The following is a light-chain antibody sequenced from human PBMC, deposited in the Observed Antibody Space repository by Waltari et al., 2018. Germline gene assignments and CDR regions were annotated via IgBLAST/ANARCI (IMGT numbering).Light chain of an antibody. Sequence: DTVMTQTPLSLSVTPGQPASIPCKSIQSLLHSDGKTYFYWHLQRPGQSPQILIYEVSRRSSGVPDRFSGSGAGTDFTLKISRVEAEDVGVYYCMQATHKPYAFGQGTKLEIK. J-gene: IGKJ2*01. CDR1: QSLLHSDGKTY. V-gene: IGKV2-29*02. CDR2: EVS. CDR3: MQATHKPYA.